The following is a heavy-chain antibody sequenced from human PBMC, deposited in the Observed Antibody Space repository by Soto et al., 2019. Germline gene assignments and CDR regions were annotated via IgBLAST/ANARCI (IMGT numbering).Heavy chain of an antibody. CDR1: EFTFKSYA. Sequence: GGSLRLSCVASEFTFKSYAMSWVRQAPGMGLEWVSSIIGSGAITYYADSVKGRFTISRDNSKSTVYLQMNSLRVEDTALYYCAQDARDTGGNSGIDYWGQGTLVTVSS. D-gene: IGHD2-21*02. CDR3: AQDARDTGGNSGIDY. V-gene: IGHV3-23*01. CDR2: IIGSGAIT. J-gene: IGHJ4*02.